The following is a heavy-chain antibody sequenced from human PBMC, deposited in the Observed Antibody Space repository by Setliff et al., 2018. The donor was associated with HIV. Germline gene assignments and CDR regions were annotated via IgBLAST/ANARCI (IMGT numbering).Heavy chain of an antibody. Sequence: ASVKVSCKASGYTFSNYYIHWVRQAPGQGLEWMGIINPSAVTSYGQTFQARLTVTRDTSKSTVYRDLSSLRSEATAVYYCVRGGGSSAYPPFEYWGQGTLVTVSS. J-gene: IGHJ4*02. CDR1: GYTFSNYY. D-gene: IGHD3-16*01. CDR2: INPSAVT. V-gene: IGHV1-46*01. CDR3: VRGGGSSAYPPFEY.